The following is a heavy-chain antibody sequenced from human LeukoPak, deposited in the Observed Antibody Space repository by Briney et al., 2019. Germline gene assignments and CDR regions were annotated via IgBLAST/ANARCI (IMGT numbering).Heavy chain of an antibody. D-gene: IGHD3-10*01. CDR2: IYYSGST. CDR3: ASLYYGSGSFDY. V-gene: IGHV4-59*01. J-gene: IGHJ4*02. Sequence: SETLSLTCTVSGGSISSYYWSWIRQPPGKGLEWIGYIYYSGSTNYNPSLKGRVTISVDTSKNQFSLKLTSVTAADTAVYYCASLYYGSGSFDYWGQGTLVTVSS. CDR1: GGSISSYY.